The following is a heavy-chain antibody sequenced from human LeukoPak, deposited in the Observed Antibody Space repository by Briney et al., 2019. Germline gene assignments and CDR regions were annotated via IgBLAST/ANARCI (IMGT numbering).Heavy chain of an antibody. J-gene: IGHJ4*02. CDR2: INPYSGDT. D-gene: IGHD6-13*01. V-gene: IGHV1-2*06. Sequence: GASVKVSCKASGYTFTSYGISWVRQAPGQGFEWMGRINPYSGDTNFAQKFQGRVTMTRDTSITTAYMDLSSLTPDDTAVYFCARDQGSLTRSWYTGYWGQGTQVTVSS. CDR1: GYTFTSYG. CDR3: ARDQGSLTRSWYTGY.